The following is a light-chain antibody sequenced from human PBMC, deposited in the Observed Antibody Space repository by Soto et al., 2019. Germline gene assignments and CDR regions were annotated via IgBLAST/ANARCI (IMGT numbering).Light chain of an antibody. Sequence: QSALTQPASVSGSPRQSIPISCTGTGSDVGGYNYVSWYQQHPGKAPKLMIYGVTNRPSGVSNRFSGSRSGNTASLTISGLQAEDEADYYCSSYTSSSTLVFGTGTKVTVL. CDR3: SSYTSSSTLV. CDR2: GVT. V-gene: IGLV2-14*01. J-gene: IGLJ1*01. CDR1: GSDVGGYNY.